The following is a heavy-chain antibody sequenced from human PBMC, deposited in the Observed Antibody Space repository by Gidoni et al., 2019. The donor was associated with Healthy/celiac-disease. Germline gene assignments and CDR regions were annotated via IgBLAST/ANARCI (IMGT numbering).Heavy chain of an antibody. J-gene: IGHJ4*02. CDR2: INHSGST. CDR3: ARGYCSSTSCYVRY. CDR1: GGSFSGYY. D-gene: IGHD2-2*01. Sequence: QVQLQQWGAGLLKPSETLSLTCAVYGGSFSGYYWSWIRQPPGKGLEWIGEINHSGSTNYNPSLKSRVTISVDTSKNQFSLKLSSVTAADTAVYYCARGYCSSTSCYVRYWGQGTLVTVSS. V-gene: IGHV4-34*01.